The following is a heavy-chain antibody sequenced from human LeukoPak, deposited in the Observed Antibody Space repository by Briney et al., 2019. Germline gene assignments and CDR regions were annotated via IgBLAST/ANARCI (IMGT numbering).Heavy chain of an antibody. J-gene: IGHJ4*02. CDR1: GYSISGGYY. CDR3: ARVRGDPRYYFDY. D-gene: IGHD3-10*01. V-gene: IGHV4-38-2*02. Sequence: SETLSLTCTVSGYSISGGYYWGWVRQPPGKGLEWIASIYHNGNIFYNPSLKSRVTMSVDTSKNQFSLNLRSVTAADTAVYYCARVRGDPRYYFDYWGQGTLVTVFS. CDR2: IYHNGNI.